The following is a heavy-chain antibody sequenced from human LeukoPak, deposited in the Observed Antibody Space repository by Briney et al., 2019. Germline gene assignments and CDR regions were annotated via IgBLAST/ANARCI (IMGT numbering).Heavy chain of an antibody. D-gene: IGHD2-2*01. CDR3: ARANFLYCSSTTCLFDY. CDR2: INPNDGDT. Sequence: GASVTVSFKASGYTFTDYYMHWVRQAPGQGFEWMGWINPNDGDTNYAQKFQGRVTMTRDTSISTAHMEVSRLRSDDTAVYYCARANFLYCSSTTCLFDYWGQGTLVTVSS. CDR1: GYTFTDYY. V-gene: IGHV1-2*02. J-gene: IGHJ4*02.